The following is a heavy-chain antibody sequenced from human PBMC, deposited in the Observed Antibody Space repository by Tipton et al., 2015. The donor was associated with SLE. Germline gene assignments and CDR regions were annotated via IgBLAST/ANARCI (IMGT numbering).Heavy chain of an antibody. CDR3: ARSLAAAGTGYSSYGMDL. CDR1: GGSISSYY. CDR2: IYYSGST. J-gene: IGHJ6*02. D-gene: IGHD6-13*01. Sequence: TLSLTCTVSGGSISSYYWSWIRQPPGKGLEWIGYIYYSGSTNYNPSLKSRVTISVDTSKNQFSLKLSSVTAADTAVYYCARSLAAAGTGYSSYGMDLWGQGTTVTVSS. V-gene: IGHV4-59*01.